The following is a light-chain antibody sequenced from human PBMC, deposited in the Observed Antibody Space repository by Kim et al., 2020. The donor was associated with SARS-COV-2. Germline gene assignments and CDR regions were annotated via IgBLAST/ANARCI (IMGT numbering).Light chain of an antibody. CDR3: QQYDTSPYT. Sequence: SPGESATRSCRASQRVSSNYLAWYHQRPGQAPRLLIYLASTGATGAPDRFSGSGSGTDFTLTIRRLEPEDSGVFYCQQYDTSPYTFGQGTKVDIK. V-gene: IGKV3-20*01. CDR1: QRVSSNY. CDR2: LAS. J-gene: IGKJ2*01.